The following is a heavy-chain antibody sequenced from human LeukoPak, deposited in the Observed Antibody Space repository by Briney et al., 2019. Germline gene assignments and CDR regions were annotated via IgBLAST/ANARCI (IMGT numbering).Heavy chain of an antibody. CDR2: IYPGDSDT. Sequence: GESLKISCKGSGYNFINYWIAWVRRMPGKGLEWMGIIYPGDSDTRYSPSFQGQVTISADNSISTAYLQWSSLKASDTAMYYCARRGYSGYGLDYYYMDVWGKGTTVTVSS. CDR1: GYNFINYW. CDR3: ARRGYSGYGLDYYYMDV. D-gene: IGHD5-12*01. V-gene: IGHV5-51*01. J-gene: IGHJ6*03.